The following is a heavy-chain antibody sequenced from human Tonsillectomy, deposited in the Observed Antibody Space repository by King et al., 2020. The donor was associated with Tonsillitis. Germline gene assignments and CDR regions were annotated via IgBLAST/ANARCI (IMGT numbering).Heavy chain of an antibody. CDR1: GGSISIYY. Sequence: QLQESGPGLVKPSETLSLTCTVSGGSISIYYWSWIRQPPGKGLEWIGYINYSGSSNYNPSLKSRVTISADTSTNQFSLRLKSVTAADTAVYYCARHGTSRPSGPSALDYWGQGTLVTVSS. CDR2: INYSGSS. D-gene: IGHD5-12*01. J-gene: IGHJ4*02. CDR3: ARHGTSRPSGPSALDY. V-gene: IGHV4-59*08.